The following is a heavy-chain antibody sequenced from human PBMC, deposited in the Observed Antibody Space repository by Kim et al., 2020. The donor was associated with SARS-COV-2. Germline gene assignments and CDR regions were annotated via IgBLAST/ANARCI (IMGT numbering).Heavy chain of an antibody. J-gene: IGHJ4*02. CDR3: ARDGHCSSTSCCCGGFDY. Sequence: KGLFTISRDNAKNSLYLQMNSLRAEDTAVYYCARDGHCSSTSCCCGGFDYWGQGTLVTVSS. D-gene: IGHD2-2*01. V-gene: IGHV3-48*03.